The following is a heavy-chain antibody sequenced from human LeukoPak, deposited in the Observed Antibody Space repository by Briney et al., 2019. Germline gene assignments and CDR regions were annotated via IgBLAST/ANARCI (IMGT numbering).Heavy chain of an antibody. Sequence: ASVTVSFKASGYTFISYDINWVRQATGQGLEWMGWMNPNSGNTGYAQRFQGRVTMTRSTSISTAYMELSSLTSDDTAVYYCARSFVGTRKRNDYWGQGTLVTVSS. CDR3: ARSFVGTRKRNDY. V-gene: IGHV1-8*01. D-gene: IGHD2-21*01. J-gene: IGHJ4*02. CDR2: MNPNSGNT. CDR1: GYTFISYD.